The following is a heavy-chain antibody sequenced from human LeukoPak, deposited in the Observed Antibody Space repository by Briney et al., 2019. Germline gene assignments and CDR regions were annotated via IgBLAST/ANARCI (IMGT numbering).Heavy chain of an antibody. CDR3: ARDLGILYYYMDV. V-gene: IGHV3-74*01. D-gene: IGHD2-15*01. CDR1: GFTFSGYW. J-gene: IGHJ6*03. Sequence: PGGSLRLSCAASGFTFSGYWMYWVRQAPGKGLVWVSRINSDGSSTSYADSVKGRFTISRDNAKNTLYLQMNSLRAEDTAVYYCARDLGILYYYMDVWGKGTTVTVSS. CDR2: INSDGSST.